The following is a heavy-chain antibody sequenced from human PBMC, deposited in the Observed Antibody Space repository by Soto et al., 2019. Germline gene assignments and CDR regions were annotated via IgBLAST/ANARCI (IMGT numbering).Heavy chain of an antibody. CDR2: ISSSGSTI. D-gene: IGHD4-17*01. Sequence: SLRLSCAASGFTFSDYYMSWIRQAPGKGLEWVSYISSSGSTIYYADSVKGRFTISRDNAKNSLYLQMNSLRAEDTAVYYCARVLGDYAQSAGGMDVWGQGTTVTVSS. CDR3: ARVLGDYAQSAGGMDV. CDR1: GFTFSDYY. J-gene: IGHJ6*02. V-gene: IGHV3-11*01.